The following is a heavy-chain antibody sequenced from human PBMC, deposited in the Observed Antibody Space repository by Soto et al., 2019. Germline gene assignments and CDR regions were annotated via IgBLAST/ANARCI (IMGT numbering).Heavy chain of an antibody. CDR2: INWNGVNK. CDR1: GFSIDDFA. Sequence: GGSLRLSCAASGFSIDDFAMHWVRQAPGQGLEWVSGINWNGVNKGYAESVLGRFTISRDNAKKSLYLDMNYLRPEDTALYFCAKDVDRLGELWGYFQSWGQGTMVTVSS. CDR3: AKDVDRLGELWGYFQS. D-gene: IGHD3-16*01. J-gene: IGHJ1*01. V-gene: IGHV3-9*01.